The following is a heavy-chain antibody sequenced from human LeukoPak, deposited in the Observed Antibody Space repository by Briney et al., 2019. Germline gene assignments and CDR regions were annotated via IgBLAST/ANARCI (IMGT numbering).Heavy chain of an antibody. J-gene: IGHJ5*02. CDR2: IWYDGSNK. D-gene: IGHD6-13*01. CDR1: GFTFSSYG. V-gene: IGHV3-33*01. Sequence: GGSLRLSCAASGFTFSSYGMHWVRQAPAKGLEWVAVIWYDGSNKYYADSVKGRFTISRDNSKNTLYLQMNSLRAEDTAVYYCARDRSSSWSGGNWFDPWGQGTLVTVSS. CDR3: ARDRSSSWSGGNWFDP.